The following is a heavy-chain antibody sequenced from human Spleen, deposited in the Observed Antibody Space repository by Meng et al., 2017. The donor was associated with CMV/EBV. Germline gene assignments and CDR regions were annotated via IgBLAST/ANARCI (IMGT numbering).Heavy chain of an antibody. J-gene: IGHJ3*02. CDR3: ARDDYYDTGGDPPWGVFDM. CDR1: GFTFSSYW. D-gene: IGHD3-22*01. Sequence: GESLKISCAASGFTFSSYWMHWVRQAPGKGLVWVSSISRSGNDIYYADSMKGRLTISRDNAKDSLYLQMNSLRAEDTAVYYCARDDYYDTGGDPPWGVFDMWGQGTMVTVSS. CDR2: ISRSGNDI. V-gene: IGHV3-21*01.